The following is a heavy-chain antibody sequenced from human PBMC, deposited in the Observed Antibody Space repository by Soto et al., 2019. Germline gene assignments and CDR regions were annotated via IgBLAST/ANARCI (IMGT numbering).Heavy chain of an antibody. V-gene: IGHV4-31*03. J-gene: IGHJ4*02. Sequence: SETLSLTCIVSGGYISSGGYYWSWIRQLPGKGLEWIGYIYFSGGTYYNPSLKSRLTISLDTSKNQFSLNLGSVTAADTAVYFCATSSGSYSDYWGRGTMVTVYS. CDR1: GGYISSGGYY. D-gene: IGHD1-26*01. CDR3: ATSSGSYSDY. CDR2: IYFSGGT.